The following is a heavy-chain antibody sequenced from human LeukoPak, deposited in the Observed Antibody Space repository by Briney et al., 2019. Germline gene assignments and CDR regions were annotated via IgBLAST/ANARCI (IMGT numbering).Heavy chain of an antibody. CDR2: TYYRSKWYN. CDR3: ARVGGDYYYGMDV. D-gene: IGHD3-3*01. Sequence: SQTLSLTCAISGDSVSSNSVAWNWIRQSPSRGLEWLGRTYYRSKWYNEYAVSVKSRITINADTSKNQFSLQLNSVTPEDTAVYYCARVGGDYYYGMDVWGQGTTVIVSS. J-gene: IGHJ6*02. V-gene: IGHV6-1*01. CDR1: GDSVSSNSVA.